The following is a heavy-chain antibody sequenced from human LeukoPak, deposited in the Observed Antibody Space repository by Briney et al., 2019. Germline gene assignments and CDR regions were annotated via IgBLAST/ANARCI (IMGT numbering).Heavy chain of an antibody. Sequence: GASVKVSCKASGGTFSIYAISWVRHAPGQGLEWMGRSSPILGIANYAQKFQRRVTIIADKSTSTDYMELSSRHSDDTAVYYCARVRAYREQLLALDYWGQGTLVSVSS. D-gene: IGHD6-19*01. CDR1: GGTFSIYA. V-gene: IGHV1-69*04. J-gene: IGHJ4*02. CDR3: ARVRAYREQLLALDY. CDR2: SSPILGIA.